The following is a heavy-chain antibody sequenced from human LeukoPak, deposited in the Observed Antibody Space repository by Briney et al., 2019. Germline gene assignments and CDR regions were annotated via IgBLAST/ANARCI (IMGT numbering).Heavy chain of an antibody. Sequence: SETLSLTCAVYVGSFSGCYWSWIRQPPGKGLEWIGEINHSGSTNYNPSLKSRVTISVDTSKNQFSLKLTSVTAADTAVYYCARAHDYGNVFDIWGQGTMVTVSS. CDR1: VGSFSGCY. D-gene: IGHD4-17*01. CDR2: INHSGST. CDR3: ARAHDYGNVFDI. V-gene: IGHV4-34*01. J-gene: IGHJ3*02.